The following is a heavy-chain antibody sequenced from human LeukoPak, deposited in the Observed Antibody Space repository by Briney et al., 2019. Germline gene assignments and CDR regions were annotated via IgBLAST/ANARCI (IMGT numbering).Heavy chain of an antibody. CDR2: ITVNNGYT. J-gene: IGHJ4*02. D-gene: IGHD2-2*01. V-gene: IGHV1-18*01. CDR3: AKVHCIGTNCNHIWTYFDY. CDR1: GYTFTSHG. Sequence: EASVKVSCKAAGYTFTSHGFIWLRQAPGQGLEWMGWITVNNGYTKYAQELQGRVTMTTDTSTSTAYMELRSLRSDDTAVYYCAKVHCIGTNCNHIWTYFDYWGQGTLVTVSS.